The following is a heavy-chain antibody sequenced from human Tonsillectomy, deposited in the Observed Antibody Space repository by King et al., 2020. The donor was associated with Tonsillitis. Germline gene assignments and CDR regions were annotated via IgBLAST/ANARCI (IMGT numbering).Heavy chain of an antibody. J-gene: IGHJ5*01. CDR3: AKADGSGSYWAHKWFVS. CDR1: DY. D-gene: IGHD3-10*01. CDR2: IYSSGST. Sequence: DYWSWIRQSPGKGPEWIRYIYSSGSTYYNSSLKSRVTISINTSKTQFSLKMKSVTVADTAVYYWAKADGSGSYWAHKWFVSWGQGISVSVSS. V-gene: IGHV4-30-4*08.